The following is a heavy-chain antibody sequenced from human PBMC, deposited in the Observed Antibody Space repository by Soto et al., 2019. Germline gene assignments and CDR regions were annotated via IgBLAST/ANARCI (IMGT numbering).Heavy chain of an antibody. J-gene: IGHJ5*02. CDR2: ISAYNGNT. Sequence: GASVKVSCKASGYTFTSYGISWVRQAPGQGLEWMGWISAYNGNTNYAQKLQGRVTMTTDTSTSTAYMELRSLRSDDTAVYYCARALDYDILTGYPQHNWFDPWGQGTLVTVSS. CDR3: ARALDYDILTGYPQHNWFDP. V-gene: IGHV1-18*01. CDR1: GYTFTSYG. D-gene: IGHD3-9*01.